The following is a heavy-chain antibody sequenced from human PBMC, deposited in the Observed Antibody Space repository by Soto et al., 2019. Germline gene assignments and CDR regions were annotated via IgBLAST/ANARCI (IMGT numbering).Heavy chain of an antibody. Sequence: SETLSLTCTVSGGSISSSSYYWGWIRQPPGKGLEWIGSIYYSGSTYYNPSLKSRVTISVDTSKNQFSLKLSSVTAADTAVYYCARQGGYCSSTSCYTWFDPWGQGTLVTVSS. V-gene: IGHV4-39*01. J-gene: IGHJ5*02. D-gene: IGHD2-2*02. CDR2: IYYSGST. CDR3: ARQGGYCSSTSCYTWFDP. CDR1: GGSISSSSYY.